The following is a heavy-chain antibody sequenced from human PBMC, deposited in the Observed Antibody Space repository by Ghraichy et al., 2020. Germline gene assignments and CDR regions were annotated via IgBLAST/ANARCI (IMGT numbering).Heavy chain of an antibody. CDR2: INPSGGST. CDR3: ARAEDCSSTSCYAFDY. Sequence: ASVKVSSKASGYTFTSYYMHWVRQAPGQGLEWMGIINPSGGSTSYAQKFQGRVTMTRDTSTSTVYMELSSLRSEDTAVYYWARAEDCSSTSCYAFDYWGQGTLVTVSS. D-gene: IGHD2-2*01. CDR1: GYTFTSYY. J-gene: IGHJ4*02. V-gene: IGHV1-46*01.